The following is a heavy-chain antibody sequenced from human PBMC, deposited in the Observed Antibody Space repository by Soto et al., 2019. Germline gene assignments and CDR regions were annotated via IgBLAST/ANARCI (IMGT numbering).Heavy chain of an antibody. D-gene: IGHD1-26*01. CDR1: GFTFSTSA. J-gene: IGHJ4*02. CDR3: AKSGPTNYFDS. V-gene: IGHV3-23*01. Sequence: GSLRLSCAASGFTFSTSAMTWVRQARGKGPQCDSTISDGSPFTSYADSARGRLTISRDDSIYILFLQMRSLRADNTAVYFGAKSGPTNYFDSWGQGSLVTVSS. CDR2: ISDGSPFT.